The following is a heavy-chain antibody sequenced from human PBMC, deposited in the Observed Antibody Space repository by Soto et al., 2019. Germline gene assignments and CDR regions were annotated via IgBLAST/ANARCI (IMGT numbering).Heavy chain of an antibody. CDR3: AKDVECQSGYYSGRHYFDH. D-gene: IGHD3-3*01. V-gene: IGHV3-23*01. CDR1: GFPFSSYG. Sequence: PGGSLRLSCAASGFPFSSYGMNWVRQAPGKGLEWVSSISGSDGTTHYADSVRGRFTISRDNSNNTVFLQMNSLRVEDTGIYYCAKDVECQSGYYSGRHYFDHWGQGALVTVSS. CDR2: ISGSDGTT. J-gene: IGHJ4*02.